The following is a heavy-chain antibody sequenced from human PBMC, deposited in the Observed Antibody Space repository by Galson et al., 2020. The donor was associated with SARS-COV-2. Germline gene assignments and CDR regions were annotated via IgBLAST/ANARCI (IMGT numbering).Heavy chain of an antibody. D-gene: IGHD2-2*01. CDR3: ARDDYCTTRSCYRYYYFGMDV. J-gene: IGHJ6*02. Sequence: PGGSLRLSCAASGFTFSSYWMSWVRQAPGKGLEWVANIKQDGSEKYYVDSVKGRFTISRDNAKKSLYLQMNSLRAEDTAVYYCARDDYCTTRSCYRYYYFGMDVWGQGTTVTVSS. CDR1: GFTFSSYW. CDR2: IKQDGSEK. V-gene: IGHV3-7*01.